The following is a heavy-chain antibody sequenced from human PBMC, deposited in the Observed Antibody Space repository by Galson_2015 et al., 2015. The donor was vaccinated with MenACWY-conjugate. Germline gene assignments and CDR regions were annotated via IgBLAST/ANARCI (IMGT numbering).Heavy chain of an antibody. CDR1: GYSFTSYW. Sequence: QSGAEVEKPGESLRISCRGSGYSFTSYWISWGRQMPGKGLEWMGNVDPSDSYPKYSPSFQGHVTISADKSISTAYLQWSSLKASDTAMYYCASFSPFSYDLDVWGHGTTVTVSS. D-gene: IGHD2/OR15-2a*01. CDR3: ASFSPFSYDLDV. V-gene: IGHV5-10-1*01. CDR2: VDPSDSYP. J-gene: IGHJ6*02.